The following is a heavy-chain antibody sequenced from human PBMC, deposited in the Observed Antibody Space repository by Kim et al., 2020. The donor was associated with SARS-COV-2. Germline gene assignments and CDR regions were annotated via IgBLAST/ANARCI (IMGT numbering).Heavy chain of an antibody. Sequence: SETLSLTCTVSGGSISSYYWSWIRQPPGKGLEWIGYIYYSGSTNYNPSLKSRVTISVDTSKNQFSLKLSSVTAADTAVYYCAGVSGSYLDFDYWGQGTLVTVSS. J-gene: IGHJ4*02. V-gene: IGHV4-59*13. CDR1: GGSISSYY. CDR2: IYYSGST. D-gene: IGHD1-26*01. CDR3: AGVSGSYLDFDY.